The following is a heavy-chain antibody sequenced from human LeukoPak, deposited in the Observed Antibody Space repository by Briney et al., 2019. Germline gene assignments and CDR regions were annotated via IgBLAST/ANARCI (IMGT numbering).Heavy chain of an antibody. CDR3: ARAGLTGRTYYYYMDV. J-gene: IGHJ6*03. CDR2: MNPNSGNR. CDR1: GYTFINNW. Sequence: GASVKVSCKASGYTFINNWMHWVRQATGQGLEWMGWMNPNSGNRGYAQKFQGRVTMTRNTSISTAYMELSGLRSEDTAVYYCARAGLTGRTYYYYMDVWGKGTTVTISS. V-gene: IGHV1-8*02. D-gene: IGHD1-14*01.